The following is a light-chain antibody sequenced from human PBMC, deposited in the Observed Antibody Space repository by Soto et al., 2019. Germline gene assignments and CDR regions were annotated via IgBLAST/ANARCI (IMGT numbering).Light chain of an antibody. V-gene: IGKV3-20*01. Sequence: VLTQSPGTLSLSPGERATLSCRASQSVAANYLAWYQLKRGQAPRLLIYGASSRATGIPDRFSGSGSGTDFTLTISRLEPEDFSVYYCHQYGTAPLTFGPGTKVDIK. CDR1: QSVAANY. CDR3: HQYGTAPLT. J-gene: IGKJ3*01. CDR2: GAS.